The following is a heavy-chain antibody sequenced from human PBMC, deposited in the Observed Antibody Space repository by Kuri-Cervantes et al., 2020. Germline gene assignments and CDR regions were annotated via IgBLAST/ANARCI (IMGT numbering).Heavy chain of an antibody. Sequence: GSLRLSCTVSGGSISSSSYYWGWIRQPPGKGLEWIGSIYYSGSTYYNPSLKSRVTISVDTSKNQFSLKLSSVTAADTAVYYCARDRGRISAYFYGMDIWGQGTTVTVYS. D-gene: IGHD6-13*01. CDR1: GGSISSSSYY. CDR3: ARDRGRISAYFYGMDI. J-gene: IGHJ6*02. V-gene: IGHV4-39*02. CDR2: IYYSGST.